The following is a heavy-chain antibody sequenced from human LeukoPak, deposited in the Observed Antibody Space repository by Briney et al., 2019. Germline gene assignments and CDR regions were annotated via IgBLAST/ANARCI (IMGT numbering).Heavy chain of an antibody. D-gene: IGHD1-26*01. J-gene: IGHJ3*02. V-gene: IGHV4-4*07. CDR1: GGSISGYY. CDR3: ARESVGALDHDAFDI. Sequence: SETLSLTCTVSGGSISGYYWSWIRQPAGKGLEWIGRIYTSGSTNYNPSLKSRVTMSVDTSKNQFSLKLSSVTAADTAVYYCARESVGALDHDAFDIWGQGTMVTVSS. CDR2: IYTSGST.